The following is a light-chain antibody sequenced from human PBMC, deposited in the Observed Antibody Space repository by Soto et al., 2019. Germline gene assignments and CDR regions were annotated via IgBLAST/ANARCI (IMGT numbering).Light chain of an antibody. Sequence: DIQMTQSPSTLSASVGDTVTITCRASQNINTWVAWYQHKPGKAPNLLIYRASTLESGVPSRFSGSGSGTEFTLTISSLQPDDFATYFCQQHQSYSSFAGGTKVDIK. J-gene: IGKJ4*01. CDR2: RAS. V-gene: IGKV1-5*01. CDR1: QNINTW. CDR3: QQHQSYSS.